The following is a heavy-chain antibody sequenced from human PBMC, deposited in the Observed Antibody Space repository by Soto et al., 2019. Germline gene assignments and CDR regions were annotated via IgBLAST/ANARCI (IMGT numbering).Heavy chain of an antibody. J-gene: IGHJ4*02. CDR1: CCSVSSTSYD. CDR3: ARAWEHLYFED. CDR2: IRYSGST. D-gene: IGHD1-26*01. V-gene: IGHV4-61*01. Sequence: SEPLSLTCPGSCCSVSSTSYDWTWNPQLPGKGLEWIGYIRYSGSTNYNPALKGPLAMSVDTSKNHLSLKLSSVTAADTAVDYFARAWEHLYFEDWGQGALVTVSS.